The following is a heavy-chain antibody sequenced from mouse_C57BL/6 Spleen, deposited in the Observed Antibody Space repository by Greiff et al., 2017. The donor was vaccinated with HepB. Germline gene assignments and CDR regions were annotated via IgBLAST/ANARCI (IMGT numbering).Heavy chain of an antibody. Sequence: EVMLVESGGGLVKPGGSLKLSCAASGFTFSDYGMHWVRQAPEKGLEWVAYISSGSSTIYYADTVKGRFTISRDNAKNTLFLQMTSLRSEDTAMYYCARDFFYYYGFDYWGQGTTLTVSS. CDR1: GFTFSDYG. J-gene: IGHJ2*01. CDR2: ISSGSSTI. D-gene: IGHD1-1*01. CDR3: ARDFFYYYGFDY. V-gene: IGHV5-17*01.